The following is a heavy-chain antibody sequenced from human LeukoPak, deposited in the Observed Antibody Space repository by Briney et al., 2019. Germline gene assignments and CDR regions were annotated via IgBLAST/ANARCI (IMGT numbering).Heavy chain of an antibody. V-gene: IGHV3-30*03. CDR2: ISYDGSNK. D-gene: IGHD1-26*01. J-gene: IGHJ4*02. CDR1: GFTFSSYG. Sequence: PGGSLRLSCAASGFTFSSYGMHWVRQAAGKGLEGAAVISYDGSNKYYADYVKGRFTISRDNSKNTLYLQVGSLRAEDMAVYYCARGGLVGPTPYLDSWGQGTLVTVSS. CDR3: ARGGLVGPTPYLDS.